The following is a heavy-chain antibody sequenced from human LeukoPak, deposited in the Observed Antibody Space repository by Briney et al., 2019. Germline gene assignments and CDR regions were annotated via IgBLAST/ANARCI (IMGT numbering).Heavy chain of an antibody. V-gene: IGHV5-51*01. CDR3: ARLGGYRSTTACYQLDY. J-gene: IGHJ4*02. CDR1: GYSFTSYW. CDR2: IYPGDSDT. D-gene: IGHD2-2*01. Sequence: LGESLKISCKGSGYSFTSYWIAWVRQMPGKGLEWMGIIYPGDSDTTYSPSFQGQVTISADKSISTAYLQWNSLQASDTAMYYCARLGGYRSTTACYQLDYWGQGTLVTVSS.